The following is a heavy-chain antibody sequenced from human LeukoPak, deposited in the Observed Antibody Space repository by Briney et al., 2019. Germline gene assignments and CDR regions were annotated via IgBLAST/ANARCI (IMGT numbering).Heavy chain of an antibody. V-gene: IGHV3-30*02. CDR2: MQYDGSIK. Sequence: GGSLRLSCAASGFTFSSYDMHWVRQAPGKGLEWVAFMQYDGSIKYYADSVKGRFTISRDNAKNSLYLQMNSLRIEDTAVYYCALRGYSSSWTALDYWGQGTLVTVSS. CDR1: GFTFSSYD. CDR3: ALRGYSSSWTALDY. D-gene: IGHD6-13*01. J-gene: IGHJ4*02.